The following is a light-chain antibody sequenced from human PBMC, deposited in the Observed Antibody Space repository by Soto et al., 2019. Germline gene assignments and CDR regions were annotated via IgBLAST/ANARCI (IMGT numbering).Light chain of an antibody. V-gene: IGLV2-14*03. CDR3: SSYTSTSTLV. Sequence: QSALTQPASVSGSPGQSITISCTGTSSDVGGYNYVSWYQQHPGKAPKLIIYDVNNRPSGVSNRFSGSKSGNTASLTISGLQPEDEADYYCSSYTSTSTLVFGGGTKLTVL. CDR1: SSDVGGYNY. J-gene: IGLJ2*01. CDR2: DVN.